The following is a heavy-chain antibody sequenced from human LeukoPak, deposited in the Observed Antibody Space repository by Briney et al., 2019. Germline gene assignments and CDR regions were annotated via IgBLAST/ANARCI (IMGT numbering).Heavy chain of an antibody. CDR2: ISSSGSAM. D-gene: IGHD2-15*01. J-gene: IGHJ4*02. V-gene: IGHV3-48*03. CDR3: VRDGRYCSGGRCFPI. CDR1: GFTFRSYE. Sequence: GGSLRLSCAASGFTFRSYEMNWVRQAPGKGLEWVSFISSSGSAMYYADCVKGRFTISRDNAKNSLYLQMNSLRAEDTALYYCVRDGRYCSGGRCFPIWGPGTLVTVST.